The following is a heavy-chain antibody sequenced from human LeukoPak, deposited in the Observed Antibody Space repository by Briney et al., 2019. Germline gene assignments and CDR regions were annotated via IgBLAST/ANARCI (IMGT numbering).Heavy chain of an antibody. V-gene: IGHV4-59*08. CDR2: FCDSGST. D-gene: IGHD2-21*02. CDR3: ARAASCGGDCYYYFDY. Sequence: SETLSLTCTVSGGSINSYCWSWIRQPPGKGLEWIGYFCDSGSTNYNPSLKSRVTISVDTSKNQFSLKLSSVTAADTAVYYCARAASCGGDCYYYFDYWGQGTLVTVSS. CDR1: GGSINSYC. J-gene: IGHJ4*02.